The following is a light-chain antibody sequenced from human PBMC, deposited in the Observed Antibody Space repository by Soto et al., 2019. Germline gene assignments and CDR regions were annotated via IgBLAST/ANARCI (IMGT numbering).Light chain of an antibody. V-gene: IGKV3-11*01. CDR1: QSVSRY. CDR2: DAS. Sequence: EIVLTQSPATLSLSPGEKATLSCRASQSVSRYLAWYQQKPGQAPRLLIYDASNTATGIPARFSGSGSGTAFTLTISSLEPEDFAVYYCQQRSNWTLTFGGGTKVELK. J-gene: IGKJ4*01. CDR3: QQRSNWTLT.